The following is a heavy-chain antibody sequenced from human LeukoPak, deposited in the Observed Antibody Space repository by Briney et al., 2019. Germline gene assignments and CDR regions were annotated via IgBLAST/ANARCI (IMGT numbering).Heavy chain of an antibody. CDR3: ARHDRCSSTSCSLYYFDS. J-gene: IGHJ4*02. CDR2: ICYSGRN. CDR1: GGSISSSSYY. D-gene: IGHD2-2*01. Sequence: SETLSLTCTVSGGSISSSSYYWGWIRQPPGKGLEWIGSICYSGRNYYNPSLKSRVTISVDTSKNQFSLKLSSVTAADTAVYYCARHDRCSSTSCSLYYFDSWGQGTLVTVSS. V-gene: IGHV4-39*01.